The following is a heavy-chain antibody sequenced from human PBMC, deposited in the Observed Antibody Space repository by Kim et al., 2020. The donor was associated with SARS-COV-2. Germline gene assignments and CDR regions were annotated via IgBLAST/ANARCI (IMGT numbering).Heavy chain of an antibody. CDR3: ARGGYYDSSGYPDY. V-gene: IGHV3-21*01. D-gene: IGHD3-22*01. J-gene: IGHJ4*02. Sequence: DQVTGRLTNSRDNGKNSLYLQMNSRRAEDTAVYYCARGGYYDSSGYPDYWGQGTLVTVSS.